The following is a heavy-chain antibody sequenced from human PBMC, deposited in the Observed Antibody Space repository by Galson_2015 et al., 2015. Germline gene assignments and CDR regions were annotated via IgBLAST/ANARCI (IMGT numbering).Heavy chain of an antibody. CDR1: GGSFSGYY. V-gene: IGHV4-34*01. J-gene: IGHJ4*02. CDR3: ARGGRDYVDY. CDR2: INHSGST. Sequence: SETLSLTCAVYGGSFSGYYWSWIRQPPGKGLEWIGEINHSGSTNYNPSLKSRVTISVDTSKNQFSLKLSSVTAADTAVYYCARGGRDYVDYWGQGTLVTVSS.